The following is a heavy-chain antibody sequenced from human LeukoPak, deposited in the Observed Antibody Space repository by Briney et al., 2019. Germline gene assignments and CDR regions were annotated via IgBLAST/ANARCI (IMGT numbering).Heavy chain of an antibody. V-gene: IGHV3-33*01. CDR2: IWYDGSNK. Sequence: GGSLRLSCAASGFTFSSYGMHWVRQAPGKGLEWVAVIWYDGSNKYYADSVKGRFTISRDNSKNTLYLQMNSLRAEDTAVYYCARDLLEYSGSNPLDYWGQGTLVTVSS. CDR3: ARDLLEYSGSNPLDY. D-gene: IGHD1-26*01. J-gene: IGHJ4*02. CDR1: GFTFSSYG.